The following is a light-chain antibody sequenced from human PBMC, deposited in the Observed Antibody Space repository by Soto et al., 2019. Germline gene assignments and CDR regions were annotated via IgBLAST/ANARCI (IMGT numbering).Light chain of an antibody. V-gene: IGKV3-20*01. CDR1: QSVSDN. CDR3: KQYGSSLT. CDR2: GAS. J-gene: IGKJ4*01. Sequence: IVITHAPATLSASQVEGATRSFRASQSVSDNLAWYQQKPGQAPRLLIYGASTRATGIPARFSGSGSGTDFTLTISRLEPEDFAVYYCKQYGSSLTFGGGNKGDI.